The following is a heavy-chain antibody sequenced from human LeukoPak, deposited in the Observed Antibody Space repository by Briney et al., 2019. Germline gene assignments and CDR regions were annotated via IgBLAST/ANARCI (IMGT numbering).Heavy chain of an antibody. CDR3: ARGPGPAGGSSGWYYFDY. D-gene: IGHD6-19*01. CDR1: GFTFSSYA. J-gene: IGHJ4*02. CDR2: ISYDGSNK. V-gene: IGHV3-30-3*01. Sequence: PGGSLRLSCAASGFTFSSYAMHWVRQAPGKGLEWVAVISYDGSNKYYADPVKGRFTISRDNSENTLYVEMNSLRAEDTAVYYCARGPGPAGGSSGWYYFDYWGQGSVVTVSS.